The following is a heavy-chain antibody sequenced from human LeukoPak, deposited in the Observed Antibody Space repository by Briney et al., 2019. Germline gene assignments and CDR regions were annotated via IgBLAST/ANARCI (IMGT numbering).Heavy chain of an antibody. D-gene: IGHD7-27*01. CDR1: GYSISSGYY. CDR2: INHSGST. V-gene: IGHV4-38-2*02. J-gene: IGHJ4*02. Sequence: SETLSLTCTVSGYSISSGYYWGWIRQPPGKGLEWIGEINHSGSTNYNPSLKSRVTISVDTSKNQFSLKLSSVTAADTAVYYCARGFHWGGYYFDYWGQGTLVAVSS. CDR3: ARGFHWGGYYFDY.